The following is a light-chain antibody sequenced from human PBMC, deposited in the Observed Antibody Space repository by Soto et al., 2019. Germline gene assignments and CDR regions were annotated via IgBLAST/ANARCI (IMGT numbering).Light chain of an antibody. CDR3: QSYDSSNHGV. CDR2: EDN. V-gene: IGLV6-57*01. CDR1: SGRIASNY. J-gene: IGLJ2*01. Sequence: NFMLTQPHSVSESPGKTVSISCTRSSGRIASNYVQWYQQRPGSSPTTVIYEDNQRPSGVPDRFSGSIDSSSNSAFLTISRLKSEDEADYYCQSYDSSNHGVFGGGTKVTVL.